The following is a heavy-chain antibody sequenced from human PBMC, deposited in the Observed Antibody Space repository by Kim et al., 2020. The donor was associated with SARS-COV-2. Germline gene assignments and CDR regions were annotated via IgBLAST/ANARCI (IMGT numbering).Heavy chain of an antibody. V-gene: IGHV3-23*01. CDR3: AKDIFGSSGWYGEYNWFDP. CDR2: ISGSGGST. J-gene: IGHJ5*02. CDR1: GFTFSSYA. D-gene: IGHD6-19*01. Sequence: GGSLRLSCAASGFTFSSYAMSWVRQAPGKGLEWVSAISGSGGSTYYADSVKGRFTISRDNSKNTLYLQMNSLRAEDTAVYYCAKDIFGSSGWYGEYNWFDPWGQGTLVTVSS.